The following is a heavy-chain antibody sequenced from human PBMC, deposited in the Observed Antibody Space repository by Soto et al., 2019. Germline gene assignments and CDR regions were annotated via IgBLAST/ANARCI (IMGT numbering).Heavy chain of an antibody. Sequence: PSETLSLTCSVSVASISSNFWSWVRQPPGKGLEWIGYIYFSGTTHSNPSLKSRVTISLDTSKNQFSLKLSFVTAADTAVYYCARAPYYYGSGSYYNEGYYYGMDVWGQGTTVTVSS. CDR1: VASISSNF. CDR2: IYFSGTT. J-gene: IGHJ6*02. V-gene: IGHV4-59*01. CDR3: ARAPYYYGSGSYYNEGYYYGMDV. D-gene: IGHD3-10*01.